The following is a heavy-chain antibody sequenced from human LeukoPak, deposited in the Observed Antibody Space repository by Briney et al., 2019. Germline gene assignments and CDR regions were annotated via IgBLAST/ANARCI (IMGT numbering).Heavy chain of an antibody. CDR3: ARDGPSICQIAVAGTSRCAFDI. CDR2: ISSSGSTI. CDR1: GFTFSDYY. D-gene: IGHD6-19*01. V-gene: IGHV3-11*04. Sequence: GGSLRLSCAASGFTFSDYYMSWIRQAPGKGLECVSYISSSGSTIYYADSVKGRFTISRDNGKNSLYLQMNSLRAEDTAVYYCARDGPSICQIAVAGTSRCAFDIWGQGTMVTVSS. J-gene: IGHJ3*02.